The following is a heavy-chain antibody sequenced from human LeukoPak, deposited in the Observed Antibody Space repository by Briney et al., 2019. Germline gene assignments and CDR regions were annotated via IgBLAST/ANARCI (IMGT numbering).Heavy chain of an antibody. CDR2: IIPILGIA. CDR3: ARGGGLGGYDSSGYSPSYYYYYMDV. V-gene: IGHV1-69*04. Sequence: SVKVSCXASGYTFTSYGISWVRQAPGQGLEWMGRIIPILGIANYAQKFQGRVTITADKSTSTAYMELSSLRSEDTAVYYCARGGGLGGYDSSGYSPSYYYYYMDVWGKGTTVTVSS. J-gene: IGHJ6*03. D-gene: IGHD3-22*01. CDR1: GYTFTSYG.